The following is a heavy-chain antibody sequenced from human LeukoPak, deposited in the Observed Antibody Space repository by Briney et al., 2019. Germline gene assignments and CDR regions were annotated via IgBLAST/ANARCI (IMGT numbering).Heavy chain of an antibody. CDR2: IKQDGSEK. J-gene: IGHJ3*02. CDR1: GFTFTDYW. CDR3: ARDLWFGGAFDI. Sequence: GGSLRLSCTTSGFTFTDYWMTWVRQAPGKGLEWVANIKQDGSEKYYVDSVKGRFTISRDNAKNSLYLQMNSLRAEDTAVYYCARDLWFGGAFDIWGQGTMVTVSS. D-gene: IGHD3-10*01. V-gene: IGHV3-7*01.